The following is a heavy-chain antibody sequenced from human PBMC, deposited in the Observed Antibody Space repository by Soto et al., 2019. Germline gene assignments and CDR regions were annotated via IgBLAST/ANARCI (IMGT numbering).Heavy chain of an antibody. V-gene: IGHV3-21*01. Sequence: GGSLRLSCAASGFTFSSYSMDWVRQAPGKXLEWVSSISSSSSYIYYADSVKGRFTISRDNAKNSLYLQMNSLRAEDTAVYYCARGGYCSSTSCRYYYYYGMDVWGQGTTVTVSS. CDR2: ISSSSSYI. D-gene: IGHD2-2*01. J-gene: IGHJ6*02. CDR3: ARGGYCSSTSCRYYYYYGMDV. CDR1: GFTFSSYS.